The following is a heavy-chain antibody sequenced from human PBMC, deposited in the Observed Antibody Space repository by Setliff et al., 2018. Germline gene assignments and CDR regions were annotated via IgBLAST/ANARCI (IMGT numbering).Heavy chain of an antibody. CDR3: ARGRTRTSTIFGIVSLSP. Sequence: GASVKVSCKASGYPFTSYDVHWLRLTSGQGLEWMGWLNPSSGDTGFAPKFQGRVTVTRDTSVSTGYMELRSLTSEDTAVYYCARGRTRTSTIFGIVSLSPWGDGTTVTVSS. CDR2: LNPSSGDT. CDR1: GYPFTSYD. V-gene: IGHV1-8*01. J-gene: IGHJ6*04. D-gene: IGHD3-3*01.